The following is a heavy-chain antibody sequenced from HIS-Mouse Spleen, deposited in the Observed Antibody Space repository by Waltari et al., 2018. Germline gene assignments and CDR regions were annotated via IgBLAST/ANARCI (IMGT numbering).Heavy chain of an antibody. CDR2: INHSGST. D-gene: IGHD6-13*01. CDR1: GGSFSGHY. V-gene: IGHV4-34*01. Sequence: QVQLQQWGAGLLKPSETLSLTCAVYGGSFSGHYWRWIRQATGKGLEWIGAINHSGSTNYNPSLKSRVTISVDTSKNQFSLKLSSVTAADTAVYYCAREIPYSSSWYDWYFDLWGRGTLVTVSS. CDR3: AREIPYSSSWYDWYFDL. J-gene: IGHJ2*01.